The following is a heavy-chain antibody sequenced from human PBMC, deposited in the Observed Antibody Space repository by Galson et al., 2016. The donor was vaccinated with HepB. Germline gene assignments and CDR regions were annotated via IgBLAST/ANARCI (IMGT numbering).Heavy chain of an antibody. V-gene: IGHV3-21*01. CDR3: ARTPGYSGTWYDAFDI. D-gene: IGHD6-13*01. CDR2: ISGGSSYK. CDR1: GFTFTRYT. Sequence: SLRLSCAASGFTFTRYTMNWVRQSPGKGLEWVSSISGGSSYKYYADSVKGRFTISRDNSKNSLDLQMNSLRTEDTAIYFCARTPGYSGTWYDAFDIWGPGTIVTVSS. J-gene: IGHJ3*02.